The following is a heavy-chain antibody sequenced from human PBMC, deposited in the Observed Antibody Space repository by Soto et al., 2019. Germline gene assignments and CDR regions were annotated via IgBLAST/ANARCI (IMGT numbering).Heavy chain of an antibody. J-gene: IGHJ3*02. D-gene: IGHD3-22*01. CDR1: GYTLTELS. Sequence: ASVKVSCKVSGYTLTELSMHWVRQAPGKGLEWMGGFDPEDGETIYAQKFQGRVTMTEDTSTDTAYMELSSLRSEDTAVYYCATGIYDSSGYLETPPTHDAFDIWGQGTMVTVSS. CDR3: ATGIYDSSGYLETPPTHDAFDI. CDR2: FDPEDGET. V-gene: IGHV1-24*01.